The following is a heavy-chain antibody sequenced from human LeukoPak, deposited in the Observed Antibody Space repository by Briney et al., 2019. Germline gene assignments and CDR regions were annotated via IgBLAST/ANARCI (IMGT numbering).Heavy chain of an antibody. D-gene: IGHD5-18*01. V-gene: IGHV4-34*01. CDR3: ARHEDTAMGVDY. CDR2: INHSGST. J-gene: IGHJ4*02. CDR1: GGSFSGYY. Sequence: SETLSLTCAVCGGSFSGYYWSWIRQPPGKGLEWIGEINHSGSTNYNQSLKCRVTISVDTSKNQFSLKLSSVTAADTAVYYCARHEDTAMGVDYWGQGTLVTVSS.